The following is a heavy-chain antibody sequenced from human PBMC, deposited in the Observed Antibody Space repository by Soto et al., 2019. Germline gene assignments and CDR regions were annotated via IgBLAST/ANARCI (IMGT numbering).Heavy chain of an antibody. CDR2: IYSGGST. CDR3: ARSLGIGYCTNGVCNNWFDP. J-gene: IGHJ5*02. CDR1: GFTVSSNY. D-gene: IGHD2-8*01. V-gene: IGHV3-66*01. Sequence: QPGGSLRLSCAASGFTVSSNYMSWVRQAPGKGLEWVSVIYSGGSTYYADSVKGRFTISRDNSKNTLYLQMNSLRAEDTAVYYCARSLGIGYCTNGVCNNWFDPWGQGTLVTVSS.